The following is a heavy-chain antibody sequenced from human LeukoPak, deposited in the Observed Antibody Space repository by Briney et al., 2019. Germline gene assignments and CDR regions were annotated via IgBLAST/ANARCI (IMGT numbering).Heavy chain of an antibody. Sequence: ASVKVSCKASGYTFTSYGISWVRQAPGQGLEWMGWISAYNGNTNYAQKLQGRVTMTTDTSTSTAYMELRSLRSDDTAVYYCTRDLGQWLLQGIFFDYWGQGTLVTVSS. CDR1: GYTFTSYG. CDR3: TRDLGQWLLQGIFFDY. CDR2: ISAYNGNT. J-gene: IGHJ4*02. V-gene: IGHV1-18*01. D-gene: IGHD5-12*01.